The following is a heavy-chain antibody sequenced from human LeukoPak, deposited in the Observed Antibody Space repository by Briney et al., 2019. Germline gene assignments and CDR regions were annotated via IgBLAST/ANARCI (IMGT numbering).Heavy chain of an antibody. CDR3: ARGPGTVGLSP. J-gene: IGHJ5*02. Sequence: PSETLPLTCNVSGGSFTNYYWSWIRQTPEKGLEWIGQINHSGDTSYNPSLRSRITLSVDRSKNQFSLKVTSVTAADTGVYYCARGPGTVGLSPWGQGTLVTVSS. CDR1: GGSFTNYY. CDR2: INHSGDT. V-gene: IGHV4-34*01. D-gene: IGHD1/OR15-1a*01.